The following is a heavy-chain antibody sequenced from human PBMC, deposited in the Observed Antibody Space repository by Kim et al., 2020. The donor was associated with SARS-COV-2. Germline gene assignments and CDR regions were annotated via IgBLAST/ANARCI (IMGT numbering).Heavy chain of an antibody. CDR2: IYTSGST. J-gene: IGHJ5*02. CDR3: AREEVVAATHSGWFDP. Sequence: SETLSLTCTVSGGSISSYYWSWIRQPAGKGLEWIGRIYTSGSTNYNPSLKSRVTMSVDTSKNQFSLKLSSVTAADTAVYYCAREEVVAATHSGWFDPWGQGTLVTVSS. CDR1: GGSISSYY. D-gene: IGHD2-15*01. V-gene: IGHV4-4*07.